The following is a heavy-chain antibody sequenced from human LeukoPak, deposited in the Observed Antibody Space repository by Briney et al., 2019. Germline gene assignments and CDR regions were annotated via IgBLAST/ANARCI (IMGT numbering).Heavy chain of an antibody. CDR1: GGSINGYY. J-gene: IGHJ4*02. D-gene: IGHD3-10*01. CDR3: ARGGTYGSDY. V-gene: IGHV4-59*01. Sequence: TSETLSLTCTVSGGSINGYYWNWIRQPPGKGLEWIGYIYYSGSTNYNPSLKSRVTISADTSKNQFSLKLTSVTAADTAVYYCARGGTYGSDYWGQGTLVTVSS. CDR2: IYYSGST.